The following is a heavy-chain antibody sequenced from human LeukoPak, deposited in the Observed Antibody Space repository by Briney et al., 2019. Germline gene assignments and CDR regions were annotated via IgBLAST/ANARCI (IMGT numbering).Heavy chain of an antibody. CDR3: ARDGKSIYYDFWSGYPPMDV. CDR2: ISSSGSTI. D-gene: IGHD3-3*01. CDR1: GFTFSSYE. Sequence: PGGSLRLSCAASGFTFSSYEMNWVRQAPGKGLEWVSYISSSGSTIYYAGSVKGRFTISRDNAKNSLYLQMNSLRAEDTAVYYCARDGKSIYYDFWSGYPPMDVWGKGTTVTVSS. V-gene: IGHV3-48*03. J-gene: IGHJ6*04.